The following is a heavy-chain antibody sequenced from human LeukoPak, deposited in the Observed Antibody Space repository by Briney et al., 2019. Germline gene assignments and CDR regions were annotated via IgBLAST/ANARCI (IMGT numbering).Heavy chain of an antibody. V-gene: IGHV1-8*03. CDR3: AREVAAGYSGYDPHFDY. CDR2: MNPNSGNT. CDR1: GYTFTSYD. Sequence: ASVKVSCKASGYTFTSYDINWVRQATGQGLEWMGWMNPNSGNTGYAQKFQGRVTITRNTSISTAYMELSSLRSEDTAVYYCAREVAAGYSGYDPHFDYWGQGTLVTVSS. D-gene: IGHD5-12*01. J-gene: IGHJ4*02.